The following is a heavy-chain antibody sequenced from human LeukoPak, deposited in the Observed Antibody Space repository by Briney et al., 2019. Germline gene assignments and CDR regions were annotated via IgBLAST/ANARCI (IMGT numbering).Heavy chain of an antibody. V-gene: IGHV3-30*18. D-gene: IGHD1-26*01. Sequence: PGRSLRLSCAASGFTFSSFGMHWVRQAPGKGLEWVTLTSHDGGNKYYADSVKGRFTISRDNSKNTLYLQMSSLRAEDTAVYYCTKDLLPRSASYPGDYWGQGTLVTVSS. CDR1: GFTFSSFG. CDR3: TKDLLPRSASYPGDY. J-gene: IGHJ4*02. CDR2: TSHDGGNK.